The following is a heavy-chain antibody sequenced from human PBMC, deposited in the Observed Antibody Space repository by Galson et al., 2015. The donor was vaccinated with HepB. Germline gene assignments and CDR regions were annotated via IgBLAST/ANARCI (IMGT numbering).Heavy chain of an antibody. CDR1: GYSFTSYW. D-gene: IGHD3-9*01. J-gene: IGHJ6*02. Sequence: QSGAEVKKPGESLRISCKGSGYSFTSYWISWVRQVPGKGLEWMGRIDPSDSYTKYSPSFQGHVTISADKSISTAYLQWSSLKASDTAMYYCARFRGDYDRLTGYGTTTTGYYGMDVWGQGTTVTVSS. CDR3: ARFRGDYDRLTGYGTTTTGYYGMDV. CDR2: IDPSDSYT. V-gene: IGHV5-10-1*01.